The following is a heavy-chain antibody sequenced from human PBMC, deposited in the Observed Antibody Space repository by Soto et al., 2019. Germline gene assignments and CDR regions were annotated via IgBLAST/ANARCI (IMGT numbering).Heavy chain of an antibody. D-gene: IGHD5-18*01. CDR3: AFGYSYGWSLDY. CDR1: GFTFSSYD. V-gene: IGHV3-13*01. J-gene: IGHJ4*02. Sequence: GGSLRLSXAASGFTFSSYDMHWVRQATGKGLEWVSAIGTAGDTYYPGSVKGRFTISRENAKNSLYLQMNSLRAGDTAVYYCAFGYSYGWSLDYWGQGTLVTVSS. CDR2: IGTAGDT.